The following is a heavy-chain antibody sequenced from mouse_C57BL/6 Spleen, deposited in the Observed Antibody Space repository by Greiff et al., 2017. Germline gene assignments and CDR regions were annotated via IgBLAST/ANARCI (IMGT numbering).Heavy chain of an antibody. D-gene: IGHD4-1*01. CDR2: IYPGNSDT. Sequence: VQLQQSGTVLARPGASVKMSCKTSGYTFTSYWMHWVKQRPGQGLEWIGAIYPGNSDTSYNQKFKGKAKLTAVTSASTAYMELSSLTNEDSAVYYCTRLLPLGVYAMDYWGQGTSVTVSS. V-gene: IGHV1-5*01. J-gene: IGHJ4*01. CDR3: TRLLPLGVYAMDY. CDR1: GYTFTSYW.